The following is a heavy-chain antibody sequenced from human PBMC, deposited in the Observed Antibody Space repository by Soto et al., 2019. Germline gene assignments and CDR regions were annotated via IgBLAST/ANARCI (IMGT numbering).Heavy chain of an antibody. D-gene: IGHD3-10*01. CDR3: ARDRGFGESSNWFDP. CDR1: GGSISSGGYS. V-gene: IGHV4-30-2*01. J-gene: IGHJ5*02. CDR2: IYHSGST. Sequence: QLQLQESGSGLVKPSQTLSLTCAVSGGSISSGGYSWSWIRQPPGKGLEWIGYIYHSGSTYYNPSLKTRVTLXXDXSXXQFSLKLSSVTAADTAVYYCARDRGFGESSNWFDPWGQGTLVTVSS.